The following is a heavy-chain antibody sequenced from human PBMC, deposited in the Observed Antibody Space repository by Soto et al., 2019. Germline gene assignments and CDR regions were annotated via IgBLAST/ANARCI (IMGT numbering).Heavy chain of an antibody. Sequence: SETLSLTCTVSGGSISSSYWSWIRQPPGKGLGWIGYIYYSGSTNYNPSLKSRVTISVDTSKNQFSLKLSSVTAADTAVYYCAREHSHYDILTGYYYYYMDVWGKGTTVTVSS. CDR3: AREHSHYDILTGYYYYYMDV. CDR2: IYYSGST. J-gene: IGHJ6*03. V-gene: IGHV4-59*01. CDR1: GGSISSSY. D-gene: IGHD3-9*01.